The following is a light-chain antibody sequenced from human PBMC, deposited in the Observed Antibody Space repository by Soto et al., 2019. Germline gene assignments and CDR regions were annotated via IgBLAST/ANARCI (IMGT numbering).Light chain of an antibody. CDR2: GAS. V-gene: IGKV3-20*01. CDR1: QNITNNY. CDR3: QQHGTSIT. Sequence: VVMTQSPRTLYLSQGQRATLSCRASQNITNNYVGWYQQKPGQAPTLLIYGASARATGVPDRFSGSGSRTDFTLIINRLEPEDFAVYYCQQHGTSITFGGGTKLESK. J-gene: IGKJ4*01.